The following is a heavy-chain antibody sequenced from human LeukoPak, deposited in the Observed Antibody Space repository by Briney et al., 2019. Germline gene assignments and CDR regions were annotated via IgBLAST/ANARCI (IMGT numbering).Heavy chain of an antibody. J-gene: IGHJ5*02. Sequence: GTSVKVSCKASGYTFTSYYMHWVRQAPGQGLEWMGIINPSGGSTSYAQKFQGRVTMTRDTSTSTVYMELSSLRSEDTAVYYCARGQARYSATSTIDPWGQGTLVTVSS. V-gene: IGHV1-46*01. CDR3: ARGQARYSATSTIDP. CDR2: INPSGGST. D-gene: IGHD1-1*01. CDR1: GYTFTSYY.